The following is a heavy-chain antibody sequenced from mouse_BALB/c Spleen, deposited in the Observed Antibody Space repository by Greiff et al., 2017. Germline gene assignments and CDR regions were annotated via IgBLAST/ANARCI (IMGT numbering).Heavy chain of an antibody. J-gene: IGHJ3*01. CDR3: ARDGYDGAWFAY. CDR2: ISYSGST. D-gene: IGHD2-2*01. Sequence: EVQLQQSGPSLVKPSQTLSLTCSVTGDSITSGYWNWIRKFPGNKLEYMGYISYSGSTYYNPSLKSRISITRDTSKNQYYLQLNSVTTEDTATYYCARDGYDGAWFAYWGQGTLVTVSA. V-gene: IGHV3-8*02. CDR1: GDSITSGY.